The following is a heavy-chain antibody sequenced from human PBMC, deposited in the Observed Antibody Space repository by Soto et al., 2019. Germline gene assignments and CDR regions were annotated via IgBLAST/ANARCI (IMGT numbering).Heavy chain of an antibody. V-gene: IGHV1-18*01. CDR3: ARCKQGDNRNPIGNPSYYYMDV. D-gene: IGHD3-16*01. CDR2: ISVDNGNT. J-gene: IGHJ6*03. Sequence: QVQLVQSGPEVKKPGASVKVSCKASGYTFSSYGISWVRQAPGQGFEWMAWISVDNGNTNFAQRFQGRVTRSTDTGASTAYMELRRLRSDDTAVYYCARCKQGDNRNPIGNPSYYYMDVWGEWTTVTVSS. CDR1: GYTFSSYG.